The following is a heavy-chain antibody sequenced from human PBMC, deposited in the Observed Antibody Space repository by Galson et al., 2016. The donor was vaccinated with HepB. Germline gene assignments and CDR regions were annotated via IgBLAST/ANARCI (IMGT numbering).Heavy chain of an antibody. D-gene: IGHD3/OR15-3a*01. CDR1: GFTFNTYA. Sequence: SLRLSCAASGFTFNTYAMSWVRQAPGKGLEWVSAPELSSGSTHYAASVMGRFTISRDISKNTLYLQMSSLRVEDTAVYYCAKRTGLYYHGMDVWGQGTAVTVSS. CDR3: AKRTGLYYHGMDV. V-gene: IGHV3-23*01. CDR2: PELSSGST. J-gene: IGHJ6*02.